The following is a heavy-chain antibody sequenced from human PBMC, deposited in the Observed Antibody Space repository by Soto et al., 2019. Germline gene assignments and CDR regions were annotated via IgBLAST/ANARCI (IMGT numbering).Heavy chain of an antibody. Sequence: PGGSLRLSCSASGFTFSSYAMHWVRQATGKGLEYVSAISSNGGSTYYADSVKGRFTMSRDNSKNTLYLQMSSLRAEDTAVYYCVKGSGLGFYDFWSGNTYYFDYWGQGTLVT. V-gene: IGHV3-64D*06. D-gene: IGHD3-3*01. J-gene: IGHJ4*02. CDR2: ISSNGGST. CDR1: GFTFSSYA. CDR3: VKGSGLGFYDFWSGNTYYFDY.